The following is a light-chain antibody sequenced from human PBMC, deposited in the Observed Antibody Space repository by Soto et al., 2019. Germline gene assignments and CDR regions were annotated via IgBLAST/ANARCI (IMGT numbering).Light chain of an antibody. V-gene: IGKV3-20*01. CDR1: QSLRSTY. CDR2: GAS. CDR3: QQYGSSLYT. Sequence: EIVLTQSRCILALSPGERANLSCRASQSLRSTYLAWYQHKPGQAPRLLMFGASNRATGIPDRFSGSGSGTDLTLTISRLEPEDFAVYYCQQYGSSLYTFGQGTKLEI. J-gene: IGKJ2*01.